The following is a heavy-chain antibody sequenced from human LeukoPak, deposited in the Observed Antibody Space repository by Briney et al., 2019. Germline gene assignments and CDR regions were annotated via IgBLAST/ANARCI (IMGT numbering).Heavy chain of an antibody. CDR3: ARVEVMAGSHYFDY. J-gene: IGHJ4*02. CDR1: GGSISSSSCY. CDR2: IYYSGST. V-gene: IGHV4-39*07. D-gene: IGHD6-19*01. Sequence: SETLSLTCTVSGGSISSSSCYWGWIRQPPGKGLEWIGSIYYSGSTYYNPSLKSRVTISVDTSKNQFSLKLSSVTAADTAVYYCARVEVMAGSHYFDYWGQGTLVTVSS.